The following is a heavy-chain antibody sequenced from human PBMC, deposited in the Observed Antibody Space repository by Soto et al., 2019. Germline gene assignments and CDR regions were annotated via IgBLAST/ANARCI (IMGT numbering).Heavy chain of an antibody. Sequence: PGGSLRLSCSASGFTFSSYAMHWVRQAPGKGLEYVSAISSNGGSTYYADSVKGRFTISRDNSKNTLYLQMSSLRAEDTAVYYCARRYGSCFDYWGQGTLVTVSS. V-gene: IGHV3-64D*06. D-gene: IGHD5-18*01. CDR2: ISSNGGST. J-gene: IGHJ4*02. CDR1: GFTFSSYA. CDR3: ARRYGSCFDY.